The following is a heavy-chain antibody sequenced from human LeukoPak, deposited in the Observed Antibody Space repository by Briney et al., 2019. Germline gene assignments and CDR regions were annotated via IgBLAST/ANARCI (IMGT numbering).Heavy chain of an antibody. CDR1: GFTFSSYW. D-gene: IGHD6-19*01. CDR2: INSDGSST. V-gene: IGHV3-74*01. Sequence: PGGSLRLSCAASGFTFSSYWMHWVRQAPGKGLVWVSRINSDGSSTSYADSVKGRFTISRDNAKNTLYLQMNSLRAEDTAVYYCANTRGGSGWYSVWAFDYWGQGTLVTVSS. J-gene: IGHJ4*02. CDR3: ANTRGGSGWYSVWAFDY.